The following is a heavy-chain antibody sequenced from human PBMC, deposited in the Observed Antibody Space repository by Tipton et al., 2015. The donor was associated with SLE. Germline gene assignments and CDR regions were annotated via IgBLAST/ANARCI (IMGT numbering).Heavy chain of an antibody. V-gene: IGHV4-39*07. CDR3: ARRDRWLRSPLY. CDR1: GVSISSTNSY. D-gene: IGHD3-16*01. Sequence: TLSLTCTVSGVSISSTNSYWDWLRQPPGRGLEWIGTNYYAGSTYYSPSLKSRVTITLDTSKNLLSLKLSSVTAADTAVYYCARRDRWLRSPLYWGQGTLVAVSS. J-gene: IGHJ4*02. CDR2: NYYAGST.